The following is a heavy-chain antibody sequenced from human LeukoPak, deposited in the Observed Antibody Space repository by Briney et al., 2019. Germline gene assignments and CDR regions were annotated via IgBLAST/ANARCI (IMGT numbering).Heavy chain of an antibody. D-gene: IGHD1-1*01. J-gene: IGHJ5*01. Sequence: SDTLSLTCNVSGGSISGSRRYWGWVRQPPGGGLEWIGSIRYIGTTYYNPSLQSRLTISVDNSQNQFSLNLKSVTAADTSMYYCTRQLRWASDTGDSWGQGTLVTVSS. CDR2: IRYIGTT. CDR3: TRQLRWASDTGDS. V-gene: IGHV4-39*01. CDR1: GGSISGSRRY.